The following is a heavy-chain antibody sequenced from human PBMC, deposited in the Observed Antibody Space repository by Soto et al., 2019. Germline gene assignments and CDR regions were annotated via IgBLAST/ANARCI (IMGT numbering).Heavy chain of an antibody. V-gene: IGHV3-33*01. D-gene: IGHD1-26*01. Sequence: GGSLRLSCAASGFTFSSYGMHWVRQAPGKGLEWVAVIWYDGSNKYYADSVKGRFTISRDNSKNTLYLQMNSLRAEDTAVYYCARERGMVGATTIYYYYYGMDVWGQGTTVTVSS. CDR1: GFTFSSYG. CDR3: ARERGMVGATTIYYYYYGMDV. CDR2: IWYDGSNK. J-gene: IGHJ6*02.